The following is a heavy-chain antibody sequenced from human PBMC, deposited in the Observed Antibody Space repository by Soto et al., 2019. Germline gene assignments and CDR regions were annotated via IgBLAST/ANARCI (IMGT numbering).Heavy chain of an antibody. D-gene: IGHD3-3*01. Sequence: AETLSLTCTVSGGAINSYYWTWIRQPSGKGLEWIGRIYSSVSTKYNPSLQSRVTMSLDTSKNQFSLRLTSVTAADTAVYYCARGQRFSDWFDPWGQGTLVTVS. CDR1: GGAINSYY. V-gene: IGHV4-4*07. CDR2: IYSSVST. CDR3: ARGQRFSDWFDP. J-gene: IGHJ5*02.